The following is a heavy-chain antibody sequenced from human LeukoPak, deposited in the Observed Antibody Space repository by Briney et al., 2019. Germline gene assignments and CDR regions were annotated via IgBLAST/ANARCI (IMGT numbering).Heavy chain of an antibody. CDR1: GFTSRDYW. J-gene: IGHJ4*02. CDR2: INQDGSEK. Sequence: TGGSLRLSCAASGFTSRDYWMSWVRQAPGKGLEGVANINQDGSEKYYVDSVEGRFTISKDNAKNSLCLQMNSLRAEDTAVYYCARAGTVGSVDYWGQGTLVTVSS. CDR3: ARAGTVGSVDY. V-gene: IGHV3-7*01. D-gene: IGHD2-15*01.